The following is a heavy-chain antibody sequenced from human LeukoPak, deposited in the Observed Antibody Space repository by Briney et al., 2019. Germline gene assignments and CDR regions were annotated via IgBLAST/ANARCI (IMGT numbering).Heavy chain of an antibody. CDR2: INHNGNVN. D-gene: IGHD2-21*01. V-gene: IGHV3-7*03. CDR3: AKDFRIAYSAHFDY. Sequence: GSLRLSCAASGFTFSSYWMNWARQAPGKGLEWVASINHNGNVNYYVDSVKGRFTISRDNSKNTLYLQMDSLRGEDTAVYYCAKDFRIAYSAHFDYWGQGALVTVSS. J-gene: IGHJ4*02. CDR1: GFTFSSYW.